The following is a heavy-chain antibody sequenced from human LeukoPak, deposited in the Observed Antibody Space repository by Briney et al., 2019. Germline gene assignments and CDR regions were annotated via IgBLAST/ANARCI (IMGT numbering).Heavy chain of an antibody. D-gene: IGHD1-26*01. V-gene: IGHV4-59*01. J-gene: IGHJ3*02. Sequence: SETLSLTCTVSGGSISSYYWSWIRQPPGKGLEWIGYIYYSGNTNYNPSLKSRVTMSVDTSKSQFSLKLSSVTAADTAVYYCARVGSYYGFDIWGQGTMVTVSS. CDR3: ARVGSYYGFDI. CDR1: GGSISSYY. CDR2: IYYSGNT.